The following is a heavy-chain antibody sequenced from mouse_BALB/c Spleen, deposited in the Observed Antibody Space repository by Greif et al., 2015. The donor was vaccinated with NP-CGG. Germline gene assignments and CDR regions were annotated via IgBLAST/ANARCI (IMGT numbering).Heavy chain of an antibody. D-gene: IGHD1-1*01. Sequence: DVQLQESGAELVKPGASVKLSCTASGFSIKDTYMHWVKQRPEQGLEWIGRIDPANGNTKYDPKFQGKATITADTSSNPASRQLSSLPSEDPAVYSWAAYYSGPAWFAYWGQGTLVTVSA. CDR2: IDPANGNT. CDR3: AAYYSGPAWFAY. V-gene: IGHV14-3*02. CDR1: GFSIKDTY. J-gene: IGHJ3*01.